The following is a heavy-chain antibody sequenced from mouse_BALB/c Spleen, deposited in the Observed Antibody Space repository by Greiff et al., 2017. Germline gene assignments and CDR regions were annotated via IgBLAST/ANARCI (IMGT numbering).Heavy chain of an antibody. CDR2: IDPANGNT. Sequence: EVKLEESGAELVKPGASVKLSCTASGFNIKDTYMHWVKQRPEQGLEWIGRIDPANGNTKYDPKFQGKATITADTSSNTAYLQLSSLTSEDTAVYYCARYYDGYYPYAMDYWGQGTSVTVSS. CDR1: GFNIKDTY. J-gene: IGHJ4*01. CDR3: ARYYDGYYPYAMDY. V-gene: IGHV14-3*02. D-gene: IGHD2-3*01.